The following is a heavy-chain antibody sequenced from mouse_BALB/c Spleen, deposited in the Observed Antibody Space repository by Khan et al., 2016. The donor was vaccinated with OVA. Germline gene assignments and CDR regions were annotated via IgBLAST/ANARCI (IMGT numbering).Heavy chain of an antibody. J-gene: IGHJ3*01. D-gene: IGHD1-1*01. V-gene: IGHV8-12*01. CDR2: TYWDDAK. CDR1: GYSLSSSGMG. Sequence: QVTLKESGPGLLKPSQSLSLTCSFSGYSLSSSGMGVSRLRQPSGKGREWLAHTYWDDAKRYNPSLKSRPTISEETSSKQLFPRITSAATAATATCYCARREELVAWSAYWGQGTRVTVSA. CDR3: ARREELVAWSAY.